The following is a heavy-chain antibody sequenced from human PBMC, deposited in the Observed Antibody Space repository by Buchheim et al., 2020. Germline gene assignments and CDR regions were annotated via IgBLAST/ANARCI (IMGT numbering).Heavy chain of an antibody. CDR2: SNPSGGPT. J-gene: IGHJ6*02. D-gene: IGHD3-3*01. CDR3: ARRGFWSGLGMDV. V-gene: IGHV1-46*01. Sequence: QVKLVQSGAEVKKPGASLKVSCKASGYTFTSYYIHWVRQAPGQGLEWMGISNPSGGPTTYAQKFQGRVTMTRDTSTSTGYLELSSLRSEDTAVYYWARRGFWSGLGMDVWGQGTT. CDR1: GYTFTSYY.